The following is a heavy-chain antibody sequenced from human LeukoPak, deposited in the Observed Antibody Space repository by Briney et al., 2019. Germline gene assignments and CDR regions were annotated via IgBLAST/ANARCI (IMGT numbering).Heavy chain of an antibody. CDR1: GGSINSYY. CDR2: IYYSGST. D-gene: IGHD1-26*01. CDR3: ARARGGSSWSGDFQH. J-gene: IGHJ1*01. V-gene: IGHV4-59*12. Sequence: SETLSLTCTVSGGSINSYYWSWIRQSPGTGLEWIGSIYYSGSTNYNPSLESRVTISVDTSKNQFSLKVSSVTAADTAVYYCARARGGSSWSGDFQHWGQGTLVTLSS.